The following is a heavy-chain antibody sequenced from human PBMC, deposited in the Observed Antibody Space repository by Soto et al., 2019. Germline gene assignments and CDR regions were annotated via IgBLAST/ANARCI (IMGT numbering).Heavy chain of an antibody. D-gene: IGHD2-2*01. CDR1: GFTFSSYS. Sequence: LRLSCAASGFTFSSYSMNWVRQAPGKGLEWVSSISSSSSYIYYADSVKGRFTISRDNAKNSLYLQMNSLRAEDTAVYYCARGGRVVVPAAMEVDYWGQGTLVTVSS. CDR2: ISSSSSYI. J-gene: IGHJ4*02. CDR3: ARGGRVVVPAAMEVDY. V-gene: IGHV3-21*01.